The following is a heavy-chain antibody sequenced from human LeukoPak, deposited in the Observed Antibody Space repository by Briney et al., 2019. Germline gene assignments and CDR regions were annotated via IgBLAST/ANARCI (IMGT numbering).Heavy chain of an antibody. CDR3: ARDTIERGYCSGGSCPNVYYYYYGMDV. CDR1: ALTFTTDW. V-gene: IGHV3-7*01. Sequence: GRFHRPAYAASALTFTTDWTSSARLAPGKWLEWVAYIKQDGSEKYYVDSVKGRFTISRDNAKNSLYLQMNSLRAEDTAVYYCARDTIERGYCSGGSCPNVYYYYYGMDVWGQGTTVTVSS. D-gene: IGHD2-15*01. CDR2: IKQDGSEK. J-gene: IGHJ6*02.